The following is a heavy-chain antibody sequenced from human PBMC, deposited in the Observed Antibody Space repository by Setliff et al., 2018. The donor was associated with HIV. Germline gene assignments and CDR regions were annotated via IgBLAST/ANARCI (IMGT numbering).Heavy chain of an antibody. V-gene: IGHV4-38-2*01. CDR1: GYSIRSGYY. J-gene: IGHJ4*02. CDR3: GRCMSVAVPEY. D-gene: IGHD2-21*01. CDR2: IYHSGST. Sequence: SETLSLTCAVSGYSIRSGYYWGWIRQPPGKGLEWIGRIYHSGSTYYNPSLKSRVTISVDTSKNQFSLKLSSVTAADTAVYYCGRCMSVAVPEYWGQGTLVTVSS.